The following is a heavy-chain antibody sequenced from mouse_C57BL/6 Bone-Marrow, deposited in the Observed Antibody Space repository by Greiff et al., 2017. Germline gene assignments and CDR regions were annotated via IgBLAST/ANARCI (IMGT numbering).Heavy chain of an antibody. V-gene: IGHV5-17*01. Sequence: EVQRVDSGGGLVKPGGSLKLSCAASGFTFSDYGMHWVRQAPEKGLEWVAYISSGSSTIYYADTVKGRFTISRDNAKNTLFLQMTSLRSEDTAMYYCARPYYYAMDYWGQGTSVTVSS. CDR3: ARPYYYAMDY. CDR2: ISSGSSTI. CDR1: GFTFSDYG. J-gene: IGHJ4*01.